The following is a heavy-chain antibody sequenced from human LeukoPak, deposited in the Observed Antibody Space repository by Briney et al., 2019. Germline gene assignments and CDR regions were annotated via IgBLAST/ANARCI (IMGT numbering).Heavy chain of an antibody. J-gene: IGHJ6*02. Sequence: GASVKVSCKASGYTFTSYGISWVRQAPGQGLEWMGWISAYNGNTNYAQKLQGRVTMTTDTSTSTAYMELRSLRSDDTAVYYCARGNCSGGSCYSVLDYYYGMDVWGQGTTVTVSS. CDR2: ISAYNGNT. CDR3: ARGNCSGGSCYSVLDYYYGMDV. CDR1: GYTFTSYG. V-gene: IGHV1-18*01. D-gene: IGHD2-15*01.